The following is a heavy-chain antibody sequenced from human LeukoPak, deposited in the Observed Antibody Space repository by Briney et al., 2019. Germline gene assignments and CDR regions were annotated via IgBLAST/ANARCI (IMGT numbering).Heavy chain of an antibody. J-gene: IGHJ5*02. V-gene: IGHV3-74*01. CDR3: ARAKAASFNWFDP. CDR2: IDSDGGTT. CDR1: GVTFSSYS. Sequence: PGGSLRLSCAASGVTFSSYSMHWVRQAPGKGLEWVSRIDSDGGTTNYADSVKGRFTISRDNAKNSLYLQMNSLRDEDTAVYYCARAKAASFNWFDPWGQGTLVTVSS.